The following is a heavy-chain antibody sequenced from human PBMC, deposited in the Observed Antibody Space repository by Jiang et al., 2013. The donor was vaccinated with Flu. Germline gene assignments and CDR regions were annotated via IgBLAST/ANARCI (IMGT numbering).Heavy chain of an antibody. V-gene: IGHV4-61*01. CDR2: IYYSGST. CDR3: ARTHTNYDFWSGYPIVDYFDY. Sequence: SVSSGSYYWSWIRQPPGKGLEWIGYIYYSGSTNYNPSLKSRVTISVDTSKNQFSLKLSSVTAADTAVYYCARTHTNYDFWSGYPIVDYFDYWGQGTLVTVSS. CDR1: SVSSGSYY. J-gene: IGHJ4*02. D-gene: IGHD3-3*01.